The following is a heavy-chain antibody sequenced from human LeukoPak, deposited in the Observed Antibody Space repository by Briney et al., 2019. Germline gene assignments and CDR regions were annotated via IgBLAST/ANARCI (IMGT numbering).Heavy chain of an antibody. CDR3: AKDRRGYSGYDPSRPLDY. V-gene: IGHV3-53*01. Sequence: GGSLRLSCAASGFTFSSYWMSWVRQAPGKGLEWVSFIYTTGSTHNSDSVKGRFTISRDSSKNTLYLQMNSLRAEDTAVYYCAKDRRGYSGYDPSRPLDYWGQGTLVTVSS. CDR1: GFTFSSYW. D-gene: IGHD5-12*01. J-gene: IGHJ4*02. CDR2: IYTTGST.